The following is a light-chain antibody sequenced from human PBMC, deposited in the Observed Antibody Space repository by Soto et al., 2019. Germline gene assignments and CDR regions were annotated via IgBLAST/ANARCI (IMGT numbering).Light chain of an antibody. V-gene: IGKV1-6*01. CDR1: QAIKND. Sequence: AIPVTQSPSSLSASVGDRVTITCRASQAIKNDLGWYQQTPGKSPKLLIYAASTLESGVPSRFSGSGSGTDFTLTIRSLQPEDSGTYYCLHDYTYPRTFGQGTTVDI. CDR3: LHDYTYPRT. CDR2: AAS. J-gene: IGKJ1*01.